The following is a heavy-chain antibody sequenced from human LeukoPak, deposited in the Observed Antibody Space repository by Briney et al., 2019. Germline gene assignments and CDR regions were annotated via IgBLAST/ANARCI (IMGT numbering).Heavy chain of an antibody. CDR2: IYYSGST. D-gene: IGHD5-18*01. CDR1: GGSISSSSYY. J-gene: IGHJ3*02. Sequence: SETLSLTCTVSGGSISSSSYYWGWIRQPPGKGLEWIGSIYYSGSTYYNPSLKSRVTISVDTSKNQFSLKLSSVTAADTAVYYCARATTAMVPDAFDIWGQGTMVPVSS. V-gene: IGHV4-39*07. CDR3: ARATTAMVPDAFDI.